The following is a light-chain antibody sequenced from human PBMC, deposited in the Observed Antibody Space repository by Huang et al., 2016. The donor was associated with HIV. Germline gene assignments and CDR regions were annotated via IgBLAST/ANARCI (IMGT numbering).Light chain of an antibody. CDR1: QSVSDN. CDR2: GAS. CDR3: LQYNSWPRT. J-gene: IGKJ1*01. Sequence: EIVMTQSPATLSVSPGERATLSCRASQSVSDNLAWYQQKSGKAPRLLIYGASTRATGIPARFRGSVSGTEFTLTISSLQSEDYGIYWCLQYNSWPRTFGQGTKVEIK. V-gene: IGKV3-15*01.